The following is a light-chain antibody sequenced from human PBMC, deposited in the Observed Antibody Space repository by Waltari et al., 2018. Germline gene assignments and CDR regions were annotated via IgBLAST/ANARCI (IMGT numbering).Light chain of an antibody. CDR3: QQYNSSTWT. CDR1: QSISSR. V-gene: IGKV1-5*03. Sequence: DIQMTQSPSTLSASVGDRVTITCRASQSISSRLAWYQQKPGKAPKLLIYKASSLESGVPSRFSGSGSGTEFTLTISSLQPDDFATYYCQQYNSSTWTFGQGTKVEIK. CDR2: KAS. J-gene: IGKJ1*01.